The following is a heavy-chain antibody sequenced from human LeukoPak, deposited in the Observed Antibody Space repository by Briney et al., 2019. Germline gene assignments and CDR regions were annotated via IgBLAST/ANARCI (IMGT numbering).Heavy chain of an antibody. J-gene: IGHJ5*02. CDR1: GFTFSDYY. CDR2: ISSSGSTI. V-gene: IGHV3-11*01. D-gene: IGHD3-9*01. CDR3: ARQGVATYYDILTGYLPGWFDP. Sequence: GGSLRLSCAASGFTFSDYYMSWIRQAPGKGLEWVSYISSSGSTIYYADSVKGRFTISRDNAKNSLYLQMNSLRAEDTAVYYCARQGVATYYDILTGYLPGWFDPWGQGTLVTVSP.